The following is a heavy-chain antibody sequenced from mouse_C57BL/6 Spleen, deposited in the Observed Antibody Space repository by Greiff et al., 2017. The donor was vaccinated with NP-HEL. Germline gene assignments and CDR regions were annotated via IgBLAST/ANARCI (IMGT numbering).Heavy chain of an antibody. CDR2: ISYDGSN. J-gene: IGHJ4*01. CDR1: GYSITSGYY. Sequence: EVKLQESGPGLVKPSQSLSLPCSVTGYSITSGYYWNWIRQFPGNKLEWMGYISYDGSNNYNPSLKNRISITRDTSKNQFFLKLNSVTTEDTATYYCARGGNYGNSNYAMDYWGQGTSVTVSS. D-gene: IGHD2-1*01. V-gene: IGHV3-6*01. CDR3: ARGGNYGNSNYAMDY.